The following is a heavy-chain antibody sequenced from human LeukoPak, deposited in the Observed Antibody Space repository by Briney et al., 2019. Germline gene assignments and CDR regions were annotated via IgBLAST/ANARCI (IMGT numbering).Heavy chain of an antibody. D-gene: IGHD3-22*01. J-gene: IGHJ4*02. CDR3: ARSYYYDSSGYYYGSDY. Sequence: GRXFTSARTNYNPSRKRRVTISVETTKKQFSLKLSSVTAADTAVYYCARSYYYDSSGYYYGSDYWGQGTLVTVSS. CDR2: XFTSART. V-gene: IGHV4-61*02.